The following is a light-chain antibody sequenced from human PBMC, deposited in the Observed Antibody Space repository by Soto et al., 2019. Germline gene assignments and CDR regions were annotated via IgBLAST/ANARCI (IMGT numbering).Light chain of an antibody. V-gene: IGKV1-6*01. CDR2: ATS. J-gene: IGKJ1*01. CDR1: QGIRND. Sequence: AIPMTQSPSSLSASVGDRVTITCRASQGIRNDLGWYQQKPGKAPKLLIYATSSLQSGVPSRFSGSGSGTDFTLTISSLQPEDFATYYCLQDYTYPRTFGQGTKVEVK. CDR3: LQDYTYPRT.